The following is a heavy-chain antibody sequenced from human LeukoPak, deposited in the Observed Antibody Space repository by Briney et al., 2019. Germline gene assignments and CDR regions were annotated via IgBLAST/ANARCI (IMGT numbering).Heavy chain of an antibody. Sequence: GGSLRLSCAASGFTFSNYAMSWVRQAPGKGLEWVSAISGSGGSTYYADSVKGRFTISRDNSKNTLYLQMNSLRAEDTAVYYCARTTEGGYSYGYFYYYYMDVWGKGTTVTISS. V-gene: IGHV3-23*01. D-gene: IGHD5-18*01. CDR3: ARTTEGGYSYGYFYYYYMDV. CDR2: ISGSGGST. J-gene: IGHJ6*03. CDR1: GFTFSNYA.